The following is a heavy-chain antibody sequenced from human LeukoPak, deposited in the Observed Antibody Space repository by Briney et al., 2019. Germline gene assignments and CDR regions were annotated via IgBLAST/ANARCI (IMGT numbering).Heavy chain of an antibody. D-gene: IGHD3-22*01. V-gene: IGHV4-34*01. J-gene: IGHJ1*01. CDR2: INHTGST. CDR3: ARPEDYVSGGYSSYFQH. Sequence: SETLSLTCAVYGGSFSNYYWSWVRQSPGKGLEWIGEINHTGSTNYNPSLKSRVTISVDTSKRQFSLKMSSVTAADTAVYYCARPEDYVSGGYSSYFQHWGQGTLVTVSS. CDR1: GGSFSNYY.